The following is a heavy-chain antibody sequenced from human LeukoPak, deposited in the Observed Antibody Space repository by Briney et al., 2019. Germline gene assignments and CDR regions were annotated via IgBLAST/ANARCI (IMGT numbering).Heavy chain of an antibody. D-gene: IGHD2-15*01. CDR1: GGTFSSYA. CDR2: ISAYNGNT. CDR3: AREPPSYCSGGSCAVYNWFDP. Sequence: ASVKVSCKASGGTFSSYAISWVRQAPGQGLEWMGWISAYNGNTNYAQKLQGRVTMTTDTSTSTAYMELRSLRSDDTAVYYCAREPPSYCSGGSCAVYNWFDPWGQGTLVTVSS. J-gene: IGHJ5*02. V-gene: IGHV1-18*01.